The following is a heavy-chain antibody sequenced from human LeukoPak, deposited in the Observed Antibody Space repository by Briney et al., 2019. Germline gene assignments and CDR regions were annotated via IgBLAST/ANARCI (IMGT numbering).Heavy chain of an antibody. V-gene: IGHV3-30*03. J-gene: IGHJ5*02. D-gene: IGHD2-21*01. CDR3: ATSAASRIIPSVPGRFDP. Sequence: QPGGSLRLSCAASGFTFSSYGMHWVRQAPGKGLEWVAVISYDGSNKYYADSVKGRFTISRDNSKNTLYLQMNSLRADDTAVYYCATSAASRIIPSVPGRFDPWGQGTLATVSS. CDR2: ISYDGSNK. CDR1: GFTFSSYG.